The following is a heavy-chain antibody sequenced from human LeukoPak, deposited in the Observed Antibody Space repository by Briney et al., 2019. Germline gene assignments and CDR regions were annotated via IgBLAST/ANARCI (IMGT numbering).Heavy chain of an antibody. J-gene: IGHJ4*02. CDR2: ISGSGSIT. V-gene: IGHV3-23*01. CDR3: AKQTRYDSPAGGRGFDY. D-gene: IGHD3-22*01. Sequence: PGGSLRLSCEASGFTFNTYAMSWVRQAPGKGLEWVSGISGSGSITYYADSVKGRFTISRDNSKSTLFLEMSSPRAEDTAVYYCAKQTRYDSPAGGRGFDYWGQGTLVTVSS. CDR1: GFTFNTYA.